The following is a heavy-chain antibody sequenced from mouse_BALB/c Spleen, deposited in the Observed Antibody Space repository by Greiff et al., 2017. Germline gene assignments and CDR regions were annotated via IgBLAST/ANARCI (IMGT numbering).Heavy chain of an antibody. V-gene: IGHV1-63*02. CDR1: GYTFTNYW. D-gene: IGHD1-1*01. J-gene: IGHJ1*01. CDR2: IYPGGGYT. CDR3: ARRHYGSSYGYFDV. Sequence: VQLVESGAELVRPGTSVKISCKASGYTFTNYWLGWVKQRPGHGLEWIGDIYPGGGYTNYNEKFKGKATLTADTSSSTAYMQLSSLTSEDSAVYFCARRHYGSSYGYFDVWGAGTTVTVSS.